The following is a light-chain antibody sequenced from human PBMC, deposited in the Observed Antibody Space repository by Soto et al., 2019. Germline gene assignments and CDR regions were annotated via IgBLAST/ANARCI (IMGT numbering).Light chain of an antibody. CDR1: QNVSSS. Sequence: EIVLTQSPVTMSLSPGERATLSCRASQNVSSSLAWYQQKPGQAPRLLIYDASNRATGIPARFSGSGSETDFNLTVSSLEPEDFAVYYCQQRSNWPLSFGGGTKVEIK. V-gene: IGKV3-11*01. CDR3: QQRSNWPLS. J-gene: IGKJ4*01. CDR2: DAS.